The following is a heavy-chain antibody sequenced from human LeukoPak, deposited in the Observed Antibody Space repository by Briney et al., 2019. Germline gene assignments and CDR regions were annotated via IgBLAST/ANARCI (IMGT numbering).Heavy chain of an antibody. V-gene: IGHV4-30-4*08. CDR2: ISYSGSP. CDR3: AREVNIQADSDAFDI. D-gene: IGHD1/OR15-1a*01. J-gene: IGHJ3*02. CDR1: GGSFRSRNYL. Sequence: SETLSLTXTVSGGSFRSRNYLWSWIRQTPGEGLKWIGYISYSGSPYYNPSLKSRVTISIDTSNSQFSLRLRSVTAADTAVYYCAREVNIQADSDAFDIWGPGTTVTVSS.